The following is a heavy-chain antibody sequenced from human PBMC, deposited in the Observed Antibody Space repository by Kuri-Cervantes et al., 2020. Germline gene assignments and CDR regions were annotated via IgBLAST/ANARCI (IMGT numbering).Heavy chain of an antibody. CDR2: IIPIFGTA. CDR1: GGTFSSYA. V-gene: IGHV1-69*06. J-gene: IGHJ6*02. D-gene: IGHD3-9*01. Sequence: SVKVSCKASGGTFSSYAISWVRQAPGQGLEWMGGIIPIFGTANYAQKFQGRVTITADKSTSTAYMELSSLRSEDTAVYYCARDRDGLLPRYYYYGMDVWGQGTTVTVSS. CDR3: ARDRDGLLPRYYYYGMDV.